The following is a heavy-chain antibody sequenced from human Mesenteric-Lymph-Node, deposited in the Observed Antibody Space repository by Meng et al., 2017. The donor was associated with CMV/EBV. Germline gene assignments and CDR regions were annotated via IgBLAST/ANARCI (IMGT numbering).Heavy chain of an antibody. V-gene: IGHV3-48*04. Sequence: GESLKISCAASGFSFGVYSMNWVRQAPGKGLEWLAYIDSFSSTMYYTDSIKGRFTISRDNSKNTLYLQMNSLRTEDTAIYYCAKDRVGYCSGGGCYYFDSWGQGTLVTVSS. CDR2: IDSFSSTM. J-gene: IGHJ4*02. D-gene: IGHD2-15*01. CDR1: GFSFGVYS. CDR3: AKDRVGYCSGGGCYYFDS.